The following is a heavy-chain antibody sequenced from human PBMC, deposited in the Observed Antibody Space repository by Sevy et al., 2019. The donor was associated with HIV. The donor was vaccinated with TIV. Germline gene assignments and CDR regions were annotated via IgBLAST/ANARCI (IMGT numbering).Heavy chain of an antibody. J-gene: IGHJ4*02. V-gene: IGHV3-30-3*01. CDR1: GFTFSSYA. D-gene: IGHD6-19*01. CDR3: ARDLLPLATSGWYFDY. Sequence: GESLKISCAASGFTFSSYAMRWVRQAPGKGLEWVAVISYDGSNKYYADSVKGRFTISRDNSKNTLYLQMNSLRAEDTAVYYCARDLLPLATSGWYFDYWGQGTLVTVSS. CDR2: ISYDGSNK.